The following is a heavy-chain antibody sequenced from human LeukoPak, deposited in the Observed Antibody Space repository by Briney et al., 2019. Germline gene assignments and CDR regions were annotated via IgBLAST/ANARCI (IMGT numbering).Heavy chain of an antibody. CDR3: ARDTAAATVDY. J-gene: IGHJ4*02. Sequence: SETLSLTCTVTGGSISSGGYYWSWFHSPPGKGLEWIGYIYYSGSTYYNPSLKSRVTISVDTSKNQFSLKLSSVTAADTAVYYCARDTAAATVDYWGQGTLVTVSS. CDR2: IYYSGST. CDR1: GGSISSGGYY. V-gene: IGHV4-31*03. D-gene: IGHD6-13*01.